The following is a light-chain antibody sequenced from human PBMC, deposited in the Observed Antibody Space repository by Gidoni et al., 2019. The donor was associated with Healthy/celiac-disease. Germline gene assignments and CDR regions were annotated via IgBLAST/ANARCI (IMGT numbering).Light chain of an antibody. J-gene: IGKJ2*01. CDR2: GAS. CDR1: QSVSSN. CDR3: QQYNNWPLYT. Sequence: EIVMTQSHATLSVSPGERATLSCSASQSVSSNLAWYQQKPGQAPRLLIYGASTRATGIPARFSGSGSGTEFTLTISSLQSEDFAVYYCQQYNNWPLYTFGQGTKLEIK. V-gene: IGKV3-15*01.